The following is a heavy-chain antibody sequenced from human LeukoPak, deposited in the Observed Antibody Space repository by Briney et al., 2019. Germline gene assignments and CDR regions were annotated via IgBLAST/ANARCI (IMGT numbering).Heavy chain of an antibody. CDR1: GYTLTNYP. J-gene: IGHJ4*02. CDR3: ARVGVGASVLDY. CDR2: INAGNGNT. V-gene: IGHV1-3*01. Sequence: ASVKVSCKASGYTLTNYPMHWVRQAPGQRLEWMGWINAGNGNTKYSQKFQGRVTISGDTSANTAYMELSSLRSEDTAVYYCARVGVGASVLDYWGQGTLVTVSS. D-gene: IGHD1-26*01.